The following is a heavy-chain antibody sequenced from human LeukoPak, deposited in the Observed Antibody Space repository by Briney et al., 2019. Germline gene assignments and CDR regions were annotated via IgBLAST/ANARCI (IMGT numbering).Heavy chain of an antibody. CDR1: GFTFNSYW. D-gene: IGHD3-10*01. V-gene: IGHV3-7*03. Sequence: PGGSLRLSCAASGFTFNSYWMSWVRQAPGKGLEWVANIKPDGSEEYYVDSVKDRFTISRDNAKNSLYLQMNSLRAEDTAIYYCAKEPGFTMVRGVYDYWGQGTLVTVST. CDR3: AKEPGFTMVRGVYDY. CDR2: IKPDGSEE. J-gene: IGHJ4*02.